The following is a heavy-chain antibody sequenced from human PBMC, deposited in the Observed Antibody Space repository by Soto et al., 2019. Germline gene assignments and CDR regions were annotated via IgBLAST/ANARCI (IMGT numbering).Heavy chain of an antibody. J-gene: IGHJ4*02. CDR1: GFTFSSYS. V-gene: IGHV3-48*01. CDR3: ARKGDYGDYQPSYFDY. CDR2: ISSSSSTI. D-gene: IGHD4-17*01. Sequence: GGSLRLSCAASGFTFSSYSMNWVRQAPGKGLEWVSYISSSSSTIYYADSVKGRFTISRDNAKNSLYLQMNSLRAEDTAVYYCARKGDYGDYQPSYFDYWGQGTLVTVS.